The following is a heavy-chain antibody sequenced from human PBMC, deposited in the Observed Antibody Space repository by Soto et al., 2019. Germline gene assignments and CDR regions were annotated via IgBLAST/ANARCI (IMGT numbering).Heavy chain of an antibody. CDR1: GFTFSDYG. D-gene: IGHD3-10*01. Sequence: QVQLVESGGGVGQPGRSLRLSCAASGFTFSDYGMHWVRQAPGKGLEWVAVIWYDGSNRYYADSVNGRFTISRDNSKNTVYLQLNSLRAEDTAVYYCAKCLNYYASAIYPHGMGAWGQGTTVIVSS. CDR3: AKCLNYYASAIYPHGMGA. V-gene: IGHV3-33*06. CDR2: IWYDGSNR. J-gene: IGHJ6*02.